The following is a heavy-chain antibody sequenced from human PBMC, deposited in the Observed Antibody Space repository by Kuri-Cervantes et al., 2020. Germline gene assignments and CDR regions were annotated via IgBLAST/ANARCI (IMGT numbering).Heavy chain of an antibody. Sequence: SGPTLVKPTQTLTLTCTFSGFSLSTSGMCVSWVRQPPGKALEWLAFIDWDDDKYYSTSLKTRLTISKDTSKNQVVLTMTNMDPVDTATYYCARTRRATVTTSRAAFVYYYYMDVWGKGTTVTVSS. V-gene: IGHV2-70*20. D-gene: IGHD4-17*01. CDR2: IDWDDDK. CDR1: GFSLSTSGMC. CDR3: ARTRRATVTTSRAAFVYYYYMDV. J-gene: IGHJ6*03.